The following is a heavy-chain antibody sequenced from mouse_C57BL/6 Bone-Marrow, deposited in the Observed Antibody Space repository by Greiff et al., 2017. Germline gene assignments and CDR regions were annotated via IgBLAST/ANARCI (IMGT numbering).Heavy chain of an antibody. D-gene: IGHD2-5*01. CDR1: GFNIKDDY. J-gene: IGHJ2*01. V-gene: IGHV14-4*01. Sequence: VQLQQSGAELVRPGASVKLSCTASGFNIKDDYMHWVKQRPEQGLEWIGWIDPENGDTEYASKFQGKATITAETSSNTAYLQLSSLTSEDTAVYYCTPLYYSNFHWGQGTTLTVSS. CDR2: IDPENGDT. CDR3: TPLYYSNFH.